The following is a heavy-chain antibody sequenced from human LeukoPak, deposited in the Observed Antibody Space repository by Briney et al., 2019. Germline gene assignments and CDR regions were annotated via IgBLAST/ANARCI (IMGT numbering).Heavy chain of an antibody. CDR2: IGGGGGST. CDR3: AKSTGGYTGYFDL. V-gene: IGHV3-23*01. J-gene: IGHJ2*01. Sequence: GGSLRLSCAASGFTFNNYAMNWVRQAPGKGLEWVSTIGGGGGSTFYADSVKGRFTISRDNSKNTLYLQMNSLRAEDTAIYYCAKSTGGYTGYFDLWGRGTLVTVSS. D-gene: IGHD5-18*01. CDR1: GFTFNNYA.